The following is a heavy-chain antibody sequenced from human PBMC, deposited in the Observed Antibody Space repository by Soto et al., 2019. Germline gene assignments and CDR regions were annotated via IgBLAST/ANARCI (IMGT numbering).Heavy chain of an antibody. CDR1: GGTFSRYA. CDR2: IIPIFGTA. V-gene: IGHV1-69*13. D-gene: IGHD2-2*01. J-gene: IGHJ4*02. CDR3: VIMRGSSSNDY. Sequence: GASVKDSFQACGGTFSRYAISWVRQAPGQGLEWMGGIIPIFGTANYAQKFQGRVTITADESTSTAYMELSSLRSEDTAVYYCVIMRGSSSNDYWGQATLVTVSS.